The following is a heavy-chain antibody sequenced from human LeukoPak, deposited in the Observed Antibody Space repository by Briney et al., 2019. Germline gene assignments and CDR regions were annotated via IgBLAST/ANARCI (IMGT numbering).Heavy chain of an antibody. J-gene: IGHJ4*02. Sequence: GASVKVSCKASGFTFTSSAVQWVRQARGQRLEWIGWIVVGSGNTNYAQKFQERVTITRDMSTSTAYMELSSLRSEDTAVYYCAVLIAYSSSFPYDYWGQGTLVTVSS. CDR1: GFTFTSSA. V-gene: IGHV1-58*01. CDR3: AVLIAYSSSFPYDY. D-gene: IGHD6-13*01. CDR2: IVVGSGNT.